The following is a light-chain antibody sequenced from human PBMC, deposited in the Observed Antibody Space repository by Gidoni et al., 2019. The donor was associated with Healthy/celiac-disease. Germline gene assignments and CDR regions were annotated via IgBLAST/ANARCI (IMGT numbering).Light chain of an antibody. CDR2: WAS. CDR1: QSVLSSSNNKNY. J-gene: IGKJ1*01. CDR3: QQYYSTPWT. V-gene: IGKV4-1*01. Sequence: DIVMNEYPDSLAVSLGERATINCKSSQSVLSSSNNKNYLAWYQQKPGQPPKLLIYWASTRESGVPDRFSGSGSGTDFTLTISSLQAEDVAVYYCQQYYSTPWTFGQGTKVEIK.